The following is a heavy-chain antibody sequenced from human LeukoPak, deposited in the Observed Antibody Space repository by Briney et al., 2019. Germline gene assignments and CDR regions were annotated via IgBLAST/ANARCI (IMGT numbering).Heavy chain of an antibody. V-gene: IGHV3-21*01. CDR2: ISSSSSYI. CDR1: GFTFSNAW. D-gene: IGHD6-6*01. Sequence: GGSLRLSCAASGFTFSNAWMNWVRQAPGKGLEWVSSISSSSSYIYYADSVKGRFTISRDNAKNSLYLQMNSLRAEDTAVYYCASDPFEYSSSSEENWFDPWGQGTLVTVSS. CDR3: ASDPFEYSSSSEENWFDP. J-gene: IGHJ5*02.